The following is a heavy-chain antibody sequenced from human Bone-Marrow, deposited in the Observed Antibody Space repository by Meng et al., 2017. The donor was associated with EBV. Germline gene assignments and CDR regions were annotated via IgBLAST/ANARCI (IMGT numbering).Heavy chain of an antibody. CDR1: GYTFTTYY. Sequence: QVPLGQSGAEVKKPGASGKLSCKAFGYTFTTYYIHWVRQAPGQGLEWMGIINPSGGATSYAQKFQGRVTLTRDTSTSTVYMELSSLKSEDTAVYYCARGTLTYWGQGTLVTVSS. CDR3: ARGTLTY. J-gene: IGHJ4*02. CDR2: INPSGGAT. V-gene: IGHV1-46*01.